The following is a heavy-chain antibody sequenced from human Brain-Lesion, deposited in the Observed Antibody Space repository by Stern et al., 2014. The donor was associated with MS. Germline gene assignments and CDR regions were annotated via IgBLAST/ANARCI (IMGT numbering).Heavy chain of an antibody. V-gene: IGHV4-4*02. CDR1: GGSISSSNW. Sequence: QLVQSGPGLVKPSGTLSLTCAVSGGSISSSNWWSWVRQSPGKGLEWIGESDHSGSTIYNPSLKRRVTASVAKSKNRFSLNLRSVPPADTAVYFCARFPASRPHVFDSWGQGTLVTVSS. CDR2: SDHSGST. D-gene: IGHD6-13*01. J-gene: IGHJ4*02. CDR3: ARFPASRPHVFDS.